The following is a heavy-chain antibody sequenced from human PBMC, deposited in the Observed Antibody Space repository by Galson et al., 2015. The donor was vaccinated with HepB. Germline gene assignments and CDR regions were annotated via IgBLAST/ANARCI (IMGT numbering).Heavy chain of an antibody. J-gene: IGHJ4*02. CDR1: GYSFRNYW. Sequence: QSGAEVTKPGESLKTSCETSGYSFRNYWIGWVRQKPGKGLEWMGLIYPGDSDTKYSPSFRGQVTISAAQSIRTAYLLWSRLTTSATATYYCARRDTSGPIGSYLFDSWGQGTLVTVSS. D-gene: IGHD6-19*01. CDR2: IYPGDSDT. V-gene: IGHV5-51*03. CDR3: ARRDTSGPIGSYLFDS.